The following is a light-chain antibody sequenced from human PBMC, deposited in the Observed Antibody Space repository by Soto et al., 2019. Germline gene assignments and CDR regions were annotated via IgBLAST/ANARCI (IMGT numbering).Light chain of an antibody. V-gene: IGLV1-36*01. J-gene: IGLJ2*01. CDR1: ISNIGNNA. CDR2: YDN. CDR3: AAWDDSLNGHVV. Sequence: QSVLTQPPSVSAAPRQRVTISCSGSISNIGNNAVNWYQQLPGKAPKLLIYYDNLLPSGVSDRFSGSKSGTSASLAISGLQSEDEADYYCAAWDDSLNGHVVFGGGTQLTVL.